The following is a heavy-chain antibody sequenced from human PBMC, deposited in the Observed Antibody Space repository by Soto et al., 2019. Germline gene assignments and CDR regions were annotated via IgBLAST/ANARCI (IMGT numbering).Heavy chain of an antibody. CDR2: IKSKTDGGTT. J-gene: IGHJ4*02. D-gene: IGHD1-26*01. V-gene: IGHV3-15*01. Sequence: SGGSLRLSCAASGFIFSNAWMIWVRQAPGKGLEWVGRIKSKTDGGTTDYAAPVKGRFTISRDDSKNTLYLQMNSLKTEDTAVYYCTTGFRPPKEWEPQTDYWGQGTLVTVS. CDR3: TTGFRPPKEWEPQTDY. CDR1: GFIFSNAW.